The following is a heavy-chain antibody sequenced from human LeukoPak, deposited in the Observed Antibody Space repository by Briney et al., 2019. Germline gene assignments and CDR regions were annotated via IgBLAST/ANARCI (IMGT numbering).Heavy chain of an antibody. CDR1: GFTFCSSG. V-gene: IGHV3-30*02. J-gene: IGHJ6*02. Sequence: GGSLRLSCTASGFTFCSSGMLWVRQAPGKGLQWVAVIRNDGSYKYYEDSVRGRFTISRDNSKNTLYLQMNSLRAEDTAVYYCAKDRGSGGWPNYYYYGMDVWGQGTTVTVSS. CDR2: IRNDGSYK. D-gene: IGHD3-10*01. CDR3: AKDRGSGGWPNYYYYGMDV.